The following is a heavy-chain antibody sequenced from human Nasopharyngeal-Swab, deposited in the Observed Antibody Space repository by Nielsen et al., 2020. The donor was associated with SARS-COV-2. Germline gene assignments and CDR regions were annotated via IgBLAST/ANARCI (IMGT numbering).Heavy chain of an antibody. CDR2: ISGRTTYI. Sequence: GESLPIACAASGFTFSTYNMHWVRQAPGKGLEWVSSISGRTTYIYYADSMKGRFTISRDNAKNSLYLQMSSMRAEDPAIYYCARGGQQPLWGQGTLVTVSS. D-gene: IGHD6-13*01. CDR3: ARGGQQPL. CDR1: GFTFSTYN. J-gene: IGHJ4*02. V-gene: IGHV3-21*01.